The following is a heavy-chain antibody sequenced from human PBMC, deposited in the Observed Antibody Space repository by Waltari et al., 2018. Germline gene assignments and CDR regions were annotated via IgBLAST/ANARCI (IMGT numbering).Heavy chain of an antibody. CDR1: GFTFTSSA. CDR2: IVVGSGNT. D-gene: IGHD3-10*01. J-gene: IGHJ6*02. Sequence: QMQLVQSGPEVKKPGTSVKVSCKASGFTFTSSAMQWVRQARGQRLEWIGWIVVGSGNTNYAQKFQERVTITRDMSTSTAYMELSSLRSEDTAVYYCAADPMVRGVIIDYYGMDVWGQGTTVTVSS. CDR3: AADPMVRGVIIDYYGMDV. V-gene: IGHV1-58*02.